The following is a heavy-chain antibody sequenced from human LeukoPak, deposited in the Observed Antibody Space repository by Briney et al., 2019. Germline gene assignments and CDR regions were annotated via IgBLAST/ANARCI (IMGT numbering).Heavy chain of an antibody. Sequence: PGGSLRLSCAASGFTFSHYWMTWVRQAPGKGLEWVANIKQDGSEQYYVDSVKGRFTISRDNAKNSLYLQMNSLRVEDTAAYYCARDRCSSTSCFYDYWGQGTLVTVSS. J-gene: IGHJ4*02. CDR1: GFTFSHYW. CDR2: IKQDGSEQ. V-gene: IGHV3-7*01. CDR3: ARDRCSSTSCFYDY. D-gene: IGHD2-2*01.